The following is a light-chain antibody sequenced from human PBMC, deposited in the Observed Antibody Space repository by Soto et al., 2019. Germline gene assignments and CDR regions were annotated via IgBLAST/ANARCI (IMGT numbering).Light chain of an antibody. CDR1: QSISTW. CDR3: QQYMNYAT. J-gene: IGKJ1*01. V-gene: IGKV1-5*01. Sequence: DIQMTQSPSTLSAYVGDRVTFTCRASQSISTWLAWYQQKPGKAPKLLIYDASSLQSDVPSRFGGSGSGTEFTLTSSALQTDDFASYYCQQYMNYATFGQGTKVEIK. CDR2: DAS.